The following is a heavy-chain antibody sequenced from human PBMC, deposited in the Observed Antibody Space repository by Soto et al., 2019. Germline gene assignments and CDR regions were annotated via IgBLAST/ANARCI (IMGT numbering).Heavy chain of an antibody. CDR2: IEPSDSYT. CDR1: GYSFTSYW. J-gene: IGHJ6*02. D-gene: IGHD3-10*01. V-gene: IGHV5-10-1*01. CDR3: ARRRITMVRGVIITSDYYYYYGMDV. Sequence: GESLKISCKGSGYSFTSYWISWVRQMPGKGLEWMGRIEPSDSYTNYSPSFQGHVTISADKSISTAYLQWSSLKASDTAMYYCARRRITMVRGVIITSDYYYYYGMDVWGQGTTVTVSS.